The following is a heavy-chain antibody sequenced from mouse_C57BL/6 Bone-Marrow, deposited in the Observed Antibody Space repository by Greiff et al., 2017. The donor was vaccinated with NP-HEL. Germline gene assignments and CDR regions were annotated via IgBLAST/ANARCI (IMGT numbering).Heavy chain of an antibody. Sequence: QVQLQQSGAELARPGASVKLSCKASGYTFTSYGISWVKQRAGQGLEWIGEIYPRSGNTYYNEKFKGKATLTADKSSSTAYMELRSLTSEDSAVYFCARDDWDDWYFDVWGTGTTVTVSS. D-gene: IGHD4-1*01. V-gene: IGHV1-81*01. CDR3: ARDDWDDWYFDV. CDR1: GYTFTSYG. CDR2: IYPRSGNT. J-gene: IGHJ1*03.